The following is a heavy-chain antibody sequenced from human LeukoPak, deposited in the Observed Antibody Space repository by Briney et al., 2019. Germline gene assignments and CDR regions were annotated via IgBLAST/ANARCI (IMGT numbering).Heavy chain of an antibody. D-gene: IGHD6-13*01. Sequence: SGGSLRLSCAASGFTFSSYAMSWVRQAPGKGLEWGSAISGSGGSTYYADSVKGRFTMSRDNSKNTLYLQMNSLRAEDTAVYYCAKFVRPGSAGWFDPWGQGTLVTVSS. J-gene: IGHJ5*02. V-gene: IGHV3-23*01. CDR1: GFTFSSYA. CDR3: AKFVRPGSAGWFDP. CDR2: ISGSGGST.